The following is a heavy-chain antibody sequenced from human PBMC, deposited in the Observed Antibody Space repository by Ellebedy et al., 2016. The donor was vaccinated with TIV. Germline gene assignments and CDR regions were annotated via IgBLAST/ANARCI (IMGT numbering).Heavy chain of an antibody. CDR1: GFTFSSYG. Sequence: GGSLRLSXAASGFTFSSYGMHWVRQAPGKGLEWVAVISYDGSNKYYADSVKGRFTISRDNSKNTLYLQMNSLRAEDTAVYYCARDSLLSVALSSNYYYYGMDVWGQGTTVTVSS. CDR3: ARDSLLSVALSSNYYYYGMDV. V-gene: IGHV3-30*03. J-gene: IGHJ6*02. CDR2: ISYDGSNK. D-gene: IGHD6-19*01.